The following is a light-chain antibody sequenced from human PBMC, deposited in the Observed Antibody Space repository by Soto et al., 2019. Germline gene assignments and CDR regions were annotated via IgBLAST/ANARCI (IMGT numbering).Light chain of an antibody. CDR1: QSISSW. CDR2: DAS. CDR3: QQYNSYSLT. Sequence: DIQMTHSPSTLSASVGDRVTITCRASQSISSWLAWYQQKPGKAPKLLIYDASSLESGVPSRFSGSGSGTEFTLTIRSLQPDDFATYYCQQYNSYSLTFGGGTKVDIK. V-gene: IGKV1-5*01. J-gene: IGKJ4*01.